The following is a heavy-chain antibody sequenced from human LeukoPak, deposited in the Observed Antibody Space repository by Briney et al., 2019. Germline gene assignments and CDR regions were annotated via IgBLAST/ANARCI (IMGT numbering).Heavy chain of an antibody. J-gene: IGHJ6*03. CDR1: GFTFSTYA. CDR3: ARGLYNWNYSYMDV. V-gene: IGHV3-30*07. D-gene: IGHD1-7*01. CDR2: ISDGGSNK. Sequence: PGGSLRLSCAASGFTFSTYAMHWVRQAPGKGLEWVAFISDGGSNKYYADSVKGRFTISRDNSKNTLYLQMNSLRAEDTAVYYCARGLYNWNYSYMDVWGKGTTVTVSS.